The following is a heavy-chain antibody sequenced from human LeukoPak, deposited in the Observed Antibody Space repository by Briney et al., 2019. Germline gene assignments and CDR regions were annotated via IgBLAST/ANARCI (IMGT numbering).Heavy chain of an antibody. CDR2: VNPSHAYQ. Sequence: PGGSLRLSCAASGFSFRAYTMNWVRQAPGKGLEWVSSVNPSHAYQFYADSVKGRLTISRDNVKNSLFLQMDSLRAEDTAVYYCARDRDYCDSNRFSPDAFDIWGQGTMVTVSS. J-gene: IGHJ3*02. D-gene: IGHD3-22*01. CDR3: ARDRDYCDSNRFSPDAFDI. CDR1: GFSFRAYT. V-gene: IGHV3-21*06.